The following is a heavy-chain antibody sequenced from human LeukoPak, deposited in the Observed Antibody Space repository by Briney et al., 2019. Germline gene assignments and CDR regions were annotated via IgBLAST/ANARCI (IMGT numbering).Heavy chain of an antibody. CDR1: GDSISSYY. CDR2: IYTSGST. D-gene: IGHD3-3*01. Sequence: PSETLSLTCTVSGDSISSYYWSWIRQPAGKGLEWIGRIYTSGSTNYNPSLKSRVTISVDTSKNQFSLKLSSVTAADTAVYYCARHGRLFEAFDYWGQGTLVTVSS. V-gene: IGHV4-4*07. J-gene: IGHJ4*02. CDR3: ARHGRLFEAFDY.